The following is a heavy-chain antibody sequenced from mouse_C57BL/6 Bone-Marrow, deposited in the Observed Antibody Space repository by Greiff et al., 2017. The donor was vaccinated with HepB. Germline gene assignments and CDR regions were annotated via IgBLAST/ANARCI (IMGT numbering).Heavy chain of an antibody. CDR3: ARADYYGSSYGGYWYFDV. J-gene: IGHJ1*03. V-gene: IGHV1-55*01. CDR2: IYPGSGST. CDR1: GYTFTSYW. Sequence: QVQLQQPGAELVKPGASVKMSCKACGYTFTSYWITWVKQRPGQGLEWIGDIYPGSGSTNYNEKFKSKATLTVDTSSSTAYMQLSSLTSEDSAVYYCARADYYGSSYGGYWYFDVWGTGTTVTVSS. D-gene: IGHD1-1*01.